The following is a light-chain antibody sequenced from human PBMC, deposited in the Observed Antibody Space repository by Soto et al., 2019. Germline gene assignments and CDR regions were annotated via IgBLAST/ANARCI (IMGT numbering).Light chain of an antibody. Sequence: DIQMTQSPSTLSASVGDRVTITCRASQSIDKWVAWYQQKPGKAPKLLIWKASLLQSGAPSRFSGSGSGTEFTLTISSLQADDVGSYICQDYNKCSWTFGQVNKVEIK. CDR1: QSIDKW. CDR3: QDYNKCSWT. CDR2: KAS. J-gene: IGKJ1*01. V-gene: IGKV1-5*03.